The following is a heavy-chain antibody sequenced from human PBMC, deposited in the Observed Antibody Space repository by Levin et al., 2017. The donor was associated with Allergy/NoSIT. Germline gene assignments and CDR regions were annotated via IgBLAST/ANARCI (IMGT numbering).Heavy chain of an antibody. D-gene: IGHD3-10*01. CDR3: ARSPTYYYGSGRVYYYDYMDV. Sequence: SETLSLTCTVSGGSISSYYWSWIRQPPGKGLEWIGYIYYSGSTNYNPSLKSRVTISVDTSKNQFSLKLSSVTAADTAVYYCARSPTYYYGSGRVYYYDYMDVWGKGTTVTVSS. J-gene: IGHJ6*03. CDR2: IYYSGST. V-gene: IGHV4-59*01. CDR1: GGSISSYY.